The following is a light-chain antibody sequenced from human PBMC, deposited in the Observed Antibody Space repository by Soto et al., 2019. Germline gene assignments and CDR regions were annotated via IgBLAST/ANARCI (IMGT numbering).Light chain of an antibody. CDR2: AAS. CDR3: QQYYSYRYN. J-gene: IGKJ2*01. CDR1: QGISSD. V-gene: IGKV1-8*01. Sequence: AIRMTQSPSSFSASTGDRVTITCRASQGISSDLAWYQQKPGKAPKLLIYAASTLQSGVPSRFSGSGSGTDFTLTISCLQSEDFATYYCQQYYSYRYNFGQGTKLEIK.